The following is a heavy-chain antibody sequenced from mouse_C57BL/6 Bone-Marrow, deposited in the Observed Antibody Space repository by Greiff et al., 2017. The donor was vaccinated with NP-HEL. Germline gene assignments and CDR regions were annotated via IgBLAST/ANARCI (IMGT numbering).Heavy chain of an antibody. CDR2: ISSGGSYT. CDR3: ARQGGRWFAY. V-gene: IGHV5-6*01. CDR1: GFSFSSYG. J-gene: IGHJ3*01. Sequence: EVQVVESGGDLVKPGGSLKLSCAASGFSFSSYGMSWVRQTPDKRLEWVATISSGGSYTFYTDSVKGRITIARDNAKNTLYLQKSSLRSEDTAMYDVARQGGRWFAYWCRGNRITVSA.